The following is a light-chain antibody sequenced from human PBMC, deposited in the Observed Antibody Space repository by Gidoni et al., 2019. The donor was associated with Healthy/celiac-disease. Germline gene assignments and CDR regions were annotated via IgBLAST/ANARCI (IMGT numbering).Light chain of an antibody. CDR1: QSLLHSNGYNY. CDR3: MQALQTPVT. CDR2: LGS. V-gene: IGKV2-28*01. J-gene: IGKJ4*01. Sequence: DLVMTQPPLSLPVTPGEPASISCRSSQSLLHSNGYNYLDWYLQKPGQSPQLLIYLGSNRASGVPDRFSGSGSGTDFTLKISRVEAEDVGVYYCMQALQTPVTFGGGTKVEIK.